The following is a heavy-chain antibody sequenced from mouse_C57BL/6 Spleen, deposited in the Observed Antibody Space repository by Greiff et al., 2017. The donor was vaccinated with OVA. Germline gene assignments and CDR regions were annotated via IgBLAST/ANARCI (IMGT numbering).Heavy chain of an antibody. D-gene: IGHD1-1*01. J-gene: IGHJ2*01. CDR2: ISYDGSN. CDR1: GYSITSGYY. V-gene: IGHV3-6*01. CDR3: ARATTVVDFDY. Sequence: EVKLQESGPGLVKPSQSLSLTCSVTGYSITSGYYWNWIRQFPGNKLEWMGYISYDGSNNYNPSLKNRISITRDTSKNQFFLKLNSVTTEDTATYYCARATTVVDFDYWGQGTTLTVSS.